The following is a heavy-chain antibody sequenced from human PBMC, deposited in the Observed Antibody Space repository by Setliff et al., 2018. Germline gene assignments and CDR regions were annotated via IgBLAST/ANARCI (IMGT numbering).Heavy chain of an antibody. Sequence: SETLSLTCTVSGGSISSGTYYWSWVRQPAGKGLEWIGRLHTSGSIDYNPSLKSRVTISVDTSKNQFSLRLRSVTAADTAVYFCARDNTMVGATDYWGLGTLVTVSS. V-gene: IGHV4-61*02. CDR1: GGSISSGTYY. D-gene: IGHD1-26*01. CDR2: LHTSGSI. CDR3: ARDNTMVGATDY. J-gene: IGHJ4*02.